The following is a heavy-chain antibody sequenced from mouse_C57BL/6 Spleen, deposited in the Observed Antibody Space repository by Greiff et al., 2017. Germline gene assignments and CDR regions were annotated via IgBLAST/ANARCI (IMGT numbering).Heavy chain of an antibody. Sequence: QVQLQQPGAELVKPGASVKLSCKASGYTFTSYWMHWVKQRPGQGLEWIGMIHPNSGSTNYNEKFKSKATLTVDKSSSTAYMQLSSLTSEDSAVYYSARDGYYGDMDYWGQGTSLTVSS. D-gene: IGHD2-3*01. J-gene: IGHJ2*02. V-gene: IGHV1-64*01. CDR1: GYTFTSYW. CDR2: IHPNSGST. CDR3: ARDGYYGDMDY.